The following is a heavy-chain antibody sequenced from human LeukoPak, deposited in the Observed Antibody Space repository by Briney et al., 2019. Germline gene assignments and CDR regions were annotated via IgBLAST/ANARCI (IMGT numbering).Heavy chain of an antibody. CDR2: IYYSGST. CDR1: GGSISSGDYY. J-gene: IGHJ4*02. D-gene: IGHD3-10*01. Sequence: SETLSLTCTVSGGSISSGDYYWSWIRQPPGKGLEWIGYIYYSGSTYYNPSLKSRVTISVDMSRNQFSLKLSSVTAADTAVYYCARSRAADGSYFDYWGQGTLVTVSS. CDR3: ARSRAADGSYFDY. V-gene: IGHV4-30-4*01.